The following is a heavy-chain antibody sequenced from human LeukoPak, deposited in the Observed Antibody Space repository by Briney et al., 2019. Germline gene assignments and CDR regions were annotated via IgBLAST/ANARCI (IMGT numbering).Heavy chain of an antibody. CDR2: ISSSSSSYI. Sequence: GGSLRLSCAASGFTFSSYSMNWARQAPGKGLEWVSSISSSSSSYIYYADSVKGRFTISRDNAKNSLYLQMNSLRAEDTAVYYCARGALWFGELLPYYFDYWGQGTLVTVSS. CDR3: ARGALWFGELLPYYFDY. J-gene: IGHJ4*02. V-gene: IGHV3-21*01. CDR1: GFTFSSYS. D-gene: IGHD3-10*01.